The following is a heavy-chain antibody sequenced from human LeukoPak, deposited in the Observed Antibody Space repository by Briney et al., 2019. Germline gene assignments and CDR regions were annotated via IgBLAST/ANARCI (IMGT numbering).Heavy chain of an antibody. D-gene: IGHD3-10*01. CDR2: IIPIFGTA. V-gene: IGHV1-69*01. CDR3: AGDTLGYFDY. Sequence: SVKVSCKAPGGAFSSYAISWVRQAPGQGLEWMGGIIPIFGTANYAQKFQGRVTITADESTSTAYMELSSLRSEDTAVYYCAGDTLGYFDYWGQGTLVTVSS. CDR1: GGAFSSYA. J-gene: IGHJ4*02.